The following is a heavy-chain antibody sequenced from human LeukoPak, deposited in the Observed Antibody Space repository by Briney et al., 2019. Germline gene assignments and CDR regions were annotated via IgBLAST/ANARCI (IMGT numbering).Heavy chain of an antibody. Sequence: GRFTISRDNSKNSLYLQMNSPRTEDTALYYCAKSMVSGSSHWYFDLWGRGTPVTVSS. D-gene: IGHD3-10*01. CDR3: AKSMVSGSSHWYFDL. V-gene: IGHV3-43*01. J-gene: IGHJ2*01.